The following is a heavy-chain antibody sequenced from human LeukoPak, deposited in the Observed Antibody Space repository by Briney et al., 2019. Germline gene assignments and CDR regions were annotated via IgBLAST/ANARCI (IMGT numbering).Heavy chain of an antibody. Sequence: KVSCKASGGTFSSYTISWVRQAPGQGLEWMGRIIPILGIANYAQKFQGRVTITADKSTSTAYMELSSLRSEDTAVYYCAGNHAGYCSSTSCYGSRYYYYYMDVWGKGTTVTVSS. D-gene: IGHD2-2*01. CDR3: AGNHAGYCSSTSCYGSRYYYYYMDV. V-gene: IGHV1-69*02. CDR1: GGTFSSYT. J-gene: IGHJ6*03. CDR2: IIPILGIA.